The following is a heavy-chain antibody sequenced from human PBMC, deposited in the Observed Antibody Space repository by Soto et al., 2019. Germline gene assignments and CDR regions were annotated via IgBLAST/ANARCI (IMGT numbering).Heavy chain of an antibody. J-gene: IGHJ6*02. D-gene: IGHD6-13*01. CDR2: ISFGGNSK. CDR1: GFSFSAYT. V-gene: IGHV3-30-3*01. Sequence: QVQLVESGGGVVQSGRSLRLSCAASGFSFSAYTMHWVRQVPGKGLEWVAVISFGGNSKYYADSVKGRFTISRDNSDNTLYLQMNNLREDDTALYYCARAGYSSSQGDYFYGMDVWGQGTTVTVSS. CDR3: ARAGYSSSQGDYFYGMDV.